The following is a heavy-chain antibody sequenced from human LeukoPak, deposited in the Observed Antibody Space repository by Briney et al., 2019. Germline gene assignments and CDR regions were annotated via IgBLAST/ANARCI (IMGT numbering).Heavy chain of an antibody. J-gene: IGHJ3*02. CDR1: GGSISSGGYY. CDR3: ARDLATDYYDSSGDGAFDI. V-gene: IGHV4-31*03. D-gene: IGHD3-22*01. CDR2: IYYSGST. Sequence: PSETLSLTCTVSGGSISSGGYYWIWIRQHPGKGLEWIGYIYYSGSTYYNPSLKSRVTISVDTSKTQFSLKLSSATAADTAVYYCARDLATDYYDSSGDGAFDIWGQGTMVTVSS.